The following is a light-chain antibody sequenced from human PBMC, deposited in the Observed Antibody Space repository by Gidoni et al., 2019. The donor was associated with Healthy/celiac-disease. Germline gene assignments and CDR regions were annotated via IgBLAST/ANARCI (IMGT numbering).Light chain of an antibody. V-gene: IGLV2-23*01. CDR1: SSDVGSYNL. CDR2: EGS. J-gene: IGLJ3*02. Sequence: QSALTQPASVSGSPGQSITISCTGTSSDVGSYNLVSWYQQHPGKASKLMIYEGSKRPSGVSTRCSGAKTGHTAALIITGGQAEDEADYYCCSYAGSSTWVFGGGTKLTVL. CDR3: CSYAGSSTWV.